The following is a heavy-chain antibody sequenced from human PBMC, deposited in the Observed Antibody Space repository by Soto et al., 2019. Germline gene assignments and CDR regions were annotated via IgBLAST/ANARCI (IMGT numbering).Heavy chain of an antibody. Sequence: PGGSLRLSCAASGFTLSVYWMHWVRQVPGKGLVWVARLGPTATPIKYADSVKGRFTISRDNTKNTLYLQMDSLRAEDTAIYYCLRDTPEDYIKIDYWCQGVLVTVSS. CDR2: LGPTATPI. D-gene: IGHD4-4*01. V-gene: IGHV3-74*03. CDR3: LRDTPEDYIKIDY. J-gene: IGHJ4*02. CDR1: GFTLSVYW.